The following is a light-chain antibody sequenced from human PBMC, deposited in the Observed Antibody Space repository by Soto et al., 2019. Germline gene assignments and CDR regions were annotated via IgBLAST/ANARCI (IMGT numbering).Light chain of an antibody. CDR3: QQYNNWWT. V-gene: IGKV3-15*01. Sequence: EIVLTQSPGTPSLSPGERATLSCRASQSVSSNLAWYQQKPGQAPRLLIYGASTRATGIPARFSGSGSGTEFTLTISSLQSEDFAVYYCQQYNNWWTFGQGTKVHIK. CDR1: QSVSSN. J-gene: IGKJ1*01. CDR2: GAS.